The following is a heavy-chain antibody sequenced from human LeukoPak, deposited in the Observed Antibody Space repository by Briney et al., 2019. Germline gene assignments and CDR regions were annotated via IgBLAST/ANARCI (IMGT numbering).Heavy chain of an antibody. Sequence: SSETLSLTCAVYGGSFSGYYWSWIRQPPGKGLEWIGEINHSGSTNYNPPLKSRVTISVDTSKNQFSLKLSSVTAADTAVYYCARVVYSGYDFRGAMDVWGKGTTVTVSS. J-gene: IGHJ6*03. CDR1: GGSFSGYY. D-gene: IGHD5-12*01. V-gene: IGHV4-34*01. CDR3: ARVVYSGYDFRGAMDV. CDR2: INHSGST.